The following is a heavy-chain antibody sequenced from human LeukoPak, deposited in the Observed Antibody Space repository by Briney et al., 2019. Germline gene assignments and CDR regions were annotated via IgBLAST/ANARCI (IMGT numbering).Heavy chain of an antibody. CDR1: GFTFSSYA. CDR3: AKDRLAQGWVDY. J-gene: IGHJ4*02. CDR2: INDNGGTT. V-gene: IGHV3-23*01. D-gene: IGHD1-26*01. Sequence: GGSLRLSCAASGFTFSSYALSWVRQAPGKGLEWVSAINDNGGTTFYADSVKGRFTITRDNSKNTLYVQMNSLRGEDTAVYYCAKDRLAQGWVDYWGQGTLVTVSS.